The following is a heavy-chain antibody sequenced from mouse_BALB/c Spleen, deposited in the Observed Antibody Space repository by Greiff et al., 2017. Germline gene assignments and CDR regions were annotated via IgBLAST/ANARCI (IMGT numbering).Heavy chain of an antibody. Sequence: VQLQQSGAELARPGASVKLSCKASGYTFTSYWMQWVKQRPGQGLEWIGAIYPGDGDTRYTQKFKGKATLTADKSSSTAYMQLSSLASEDSAVYYCARRGWVFDYWGQGTTLTVSS. J-gene: IGHJ2*01. D-gene: IGHD1-1*02. CDR2: IYPGDGDT. CDR1: GYTFTSYW. CDR3: ARRGWVFDY. V-gene: IGHV1-87*01.